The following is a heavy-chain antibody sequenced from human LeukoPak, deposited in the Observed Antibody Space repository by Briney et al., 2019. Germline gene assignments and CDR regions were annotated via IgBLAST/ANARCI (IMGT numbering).Heavy chain of an antibody. J-gene: IGHJ4*02. CDR1: GGTFSSYA. D-gene: IGHD3-22*01. V-gene: IGHV1-69*04. Sequence: SVKVSCKASGGTFSSYAIIWVRQAPGQGLEWMGRIIPILGIANYAQKFQGRVTITADKSTSTAYMELSSLRSEDTAVYYCARDAVAHYYDSSGYYFDYWGQGTLVTVSS. CDR3: ARDAVAHYYDSSGYYFDY. CDR2: IIPILGIA.